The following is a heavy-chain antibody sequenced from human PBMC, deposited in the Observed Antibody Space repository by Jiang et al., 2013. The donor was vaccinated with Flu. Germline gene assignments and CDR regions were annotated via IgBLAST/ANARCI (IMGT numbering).Heavy chain of an antibody. J-gene: IGHJ4*02. D-gene: IGHD3/OR15-3a*01. CDR2: IYYSGST. CDR3: ARMGIFWTGYLGFDY. CDR1: GGSISSYY. V-gene: IGHV4-59*01. Sequence: GPGLVKAFGDPVPHLRLSSGGSISSYYWSWIRQPPGKGLEWIGYIYYSGSTNYNPSLKSRVTISVDTSKNQFSLKLSSRDPLAGHGPCITCARMGIFWTGYLGFDYWGQGTLV.